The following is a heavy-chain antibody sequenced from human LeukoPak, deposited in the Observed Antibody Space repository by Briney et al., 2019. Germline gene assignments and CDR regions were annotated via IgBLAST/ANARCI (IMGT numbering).Heavy chain of an antibody. CDR2: SSGDGSST. CDR3: AKRVSGGSGALDD. CDR1: GFTFDDYA. V-gene: IGHV3-43*02. J-gene: IGHJ3*01. D-gene: IGHD2-15*01. Sequence: ESLTLSCAASGFTFDDYAMPWIRQAPGQGLEWVSLSSGDGSSTYYAGSVKGRFTISRDNSKTCLYLQMTSLRTEDTALYYFAKRVSGGSGALDDWGKGTLVT.